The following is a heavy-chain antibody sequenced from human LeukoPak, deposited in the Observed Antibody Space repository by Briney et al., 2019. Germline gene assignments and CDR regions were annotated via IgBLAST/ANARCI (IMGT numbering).Heavy chain of an antibody. V-gene: IGHV3-48*03. D-gene: IGHD3-22*01. CDR1: GFTFSSYE. CDR3: AELGITMIRGV. CDR2: ISSSGSTI. J-gene: IGHJ6*04. Sequence: LSGGSLRLSCAASGFTFSSYEMNWVRQAPGKGLEWVSYISSSGSTIYYADSVKGRFTISRDNAKNSLYLQMNSLRAEDTAVYYCAELGITMIRGVWGKGTTVTISS.